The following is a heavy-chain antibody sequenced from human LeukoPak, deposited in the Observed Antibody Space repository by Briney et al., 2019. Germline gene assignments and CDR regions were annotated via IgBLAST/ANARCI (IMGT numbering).Heavy chain of an antibody. D-gene: IGHD4-23*01. V-gene: IGHV4-39*01. Sequence: SETLSLTCTVSGGSISSSSYYWGWIRQPPGRGLEWIGSIYYSGNTYYNPSLKSRDTISVDTSKNQFSLKLSSVTAADTAVYYCARRRTATVDFDYWGQGTLVTVSS. J-gene: IGHJ4*02. CDR2: IYYSGNT. CDR3: ARRRTATVDFDY. CDR1: GGSISSSSYY.